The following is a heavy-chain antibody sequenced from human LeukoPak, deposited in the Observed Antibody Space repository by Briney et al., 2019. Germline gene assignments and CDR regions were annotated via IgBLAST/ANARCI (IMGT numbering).Heavy chain of an antibody. J-gene: IGHJ4*02. CDR3: AREANPPGSFFDS. CDR1: GGSISSGSYY. CDR2: IYTSGST. Sequence: SQTLSLTCTVSGGSISSGSYYWNWIRQPAGKGLEWIGRIYTSGSTNYNPSLKSRVTISVDTSKNQFSLKLSSVTAADTAVYYCAREANPPGSFFDSWGQGTLVTVSS. D-gene: IGHD6-6*01. V-gene: IGHV4-61*02.